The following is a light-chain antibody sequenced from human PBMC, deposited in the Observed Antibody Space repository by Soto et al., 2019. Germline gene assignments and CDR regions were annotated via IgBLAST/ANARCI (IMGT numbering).Light chain of an antibody. J-gene: IGKJ1*01. CDR3: LQDYNYPWT. CDR2: AAS. CDR1: QGIRND. Sequence: IHMTHSPSTLSASVGDRFTITCRASQGIRNDLGWYQQKPGKAPKLLIYAASSLQSGVPSRFSGSGSGTDFTLTISSLQPEDFATYYCLQDYNYPWTFGQGTKVDI. V-gene: IGKV1-6*02.